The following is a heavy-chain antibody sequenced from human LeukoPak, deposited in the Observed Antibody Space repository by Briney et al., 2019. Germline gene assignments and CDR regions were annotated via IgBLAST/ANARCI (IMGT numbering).Heavy chain of an antibody. CDR3: ARGRDGFFAFHN. Sequence: SETLSLTCTVSGASISGHFWSWIRQPPGKGLGWIGNIDDSGNTKYNPSLSSRVTTSVDASKNQFSLRLNSVTAADTAVYYCARGRDGFFAFHNWGQGTLVTVSS. J-gene: IGHJ4*02. CDR1: GASISGHF. CDR2: IDDSGNT. V-gene: IGHV4-59*11. D-gene: IGHD5-24*01.